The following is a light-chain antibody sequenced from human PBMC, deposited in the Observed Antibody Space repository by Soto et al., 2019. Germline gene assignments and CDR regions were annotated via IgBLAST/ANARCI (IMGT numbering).Light chain of an antibody. CDR3: EYYGTSPRLI. CDR2: GAS. CDR1: QRITSNF. Sequence: EIVLTQSPATLSLSPGDGATLSCRASQRITSNFLAWYQQKPGQAPRLLIYGASGRATGIPDRFSGSGSGTDFTLTISRLEPEDFAVYYCEYYGTSPRLIFGPGTKVDI. J-gene: IGKJ3*01. V-gene: IGKV3-20*01.